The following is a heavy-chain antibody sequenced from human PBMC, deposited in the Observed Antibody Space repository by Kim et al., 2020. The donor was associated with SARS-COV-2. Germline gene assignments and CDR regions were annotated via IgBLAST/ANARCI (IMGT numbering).Heavy chain of an antibody. J-gene: IGHJ4*02. D-gene: IGHD3-3*01. CDR1: GGTFSSYA. CDR3: ARSREEITIFGVVITPANY. V-gene: IGHV1-69*13. CDR2: IIPIFGTA. Sequence: SVKVSCKASGGTFSSYAISWVRQAPGQGLEWMGGIIPIFGTANYAQKFQGRVTITADESTRTAYMELSSLRSEDTAVYYCARSREEITIFGVVITPANYWGQGTLVTVSS.